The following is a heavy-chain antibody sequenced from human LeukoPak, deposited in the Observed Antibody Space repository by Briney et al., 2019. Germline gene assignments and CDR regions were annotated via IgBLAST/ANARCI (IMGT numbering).Heavy chain of an antibody. D-gene: IGHD2-2*02. CDR3: ARAPEYQLLYDY. V-gene: IGHV1-69*01. CDR2: IIPIFGTA. J-gene: IGHJ4*02. CDR1: GGTFSSYA. Sequence: SVKVSCKASGGTFSSYAISWVRQAPGQGLEWMGGIIPIFGTANYAQKFQGRVTITADESTGTAYMELSSLRSEDTAVYYCARAPEYQLLYDYWGQGTLVTVSS.